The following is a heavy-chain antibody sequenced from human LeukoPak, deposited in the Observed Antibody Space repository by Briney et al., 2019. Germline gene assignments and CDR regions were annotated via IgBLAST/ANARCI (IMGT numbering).Heavy chain of an antibody. J-gene: IGHJ4*02. D-gene: IGHD1-26*01. Sequence: GGSLRLSCAASGFIFSSYGMHWVRQAPGKGLEWVAVISYDGSNKYYADSVKGRFTISRDNSKNTLYLQMNSLRAEDTAVYYCAKDVNSFSEPPDYWGQGTLVTVSS. CDR3: AKDVNSFSEPPDY. V-gene: IGHV3-30*18. CDR1: GFIFSSYG. CDR2: ISYDGSNK.